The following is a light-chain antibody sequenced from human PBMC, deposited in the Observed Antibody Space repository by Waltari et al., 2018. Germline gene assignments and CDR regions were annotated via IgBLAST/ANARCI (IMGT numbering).Light chain of an antibody. Sequence: EIVLTQSPGTLSLSPGERATLSCRASQSLTRRYLAWYQQKPGQAPRLPIYGASSRAAGIPDRFSGSGSGTDFTLTISRLEPEDFAVYYCQQYGSSVMYTFGQGTKLEIK. CDR2: GAS. J-gene: IGKJ2*01. CDR3: QQYGSSVMYT. V-gene: IGKV3-20*01. CDR1: QSLTRRY.